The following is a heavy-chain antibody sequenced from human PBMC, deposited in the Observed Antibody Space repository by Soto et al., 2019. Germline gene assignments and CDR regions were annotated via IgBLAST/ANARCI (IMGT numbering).Heavy chain of an antibody. CDR2: IWYDGNNK. D-gene: IGHD1-26*01. Sequence: QVQLVESGGGVVQPGRSLTLSCAASGFTFSSYAMHWVRQAPGKGLEWVAAIWYDGNNKYYADSVMGRFTISRDNSKNMVYLQMNSLRVEDTAVYYCARRAEGSWYWIDPWGQGTLVTVSS. V-gene: IGHV3-33*01. J-gene: IGHJ5*02. CDR1: GFTFSSYA. CDR3: ARRAEGSWYWIDP.